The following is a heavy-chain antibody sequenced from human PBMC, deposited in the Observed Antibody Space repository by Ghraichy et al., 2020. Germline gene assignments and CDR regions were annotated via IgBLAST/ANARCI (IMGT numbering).Heavy chain of an antibody. CDR1: GFTFSSYW. D-gene: IGHD6-13*01. V-gene: IGHV3-7*01. CDR2: IKQDGSEK. Sequence: GGSLRLSCAASGFTFSSYWMSWVRQAPGKGLEWVANIKQDGSEKYYVDSVKGRFTISRDNAKNSLYLQMNSLRAVDTAVYYCARGPAAGNLYYFDYWGQGTLVTVSS. CDR3: ARGPAAGNLYYFDY. J-gene: IGHJ4*02.